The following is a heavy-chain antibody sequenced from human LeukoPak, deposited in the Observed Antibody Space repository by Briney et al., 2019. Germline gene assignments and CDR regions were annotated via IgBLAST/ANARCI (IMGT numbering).Heavy chain of an antibody. D-gene: IGHD3-22*01. CDR1: GYTFTSYD. J-gene: IGHJ4*02. Sequence: ASVKVSCKASGYTFTSYDINWVRQAPGQGLEWMGWMNPNSLNTGYAQRFQGRITLTRNTSIGTAYMELSSLRSEDTAVYYCARVDYYDSSGYSDYWGQGTLVTVSS. V-gene: IGHV1-8*03. CDR2: MNPNSLNT. CDR3: ARVDYYDSSGYSDY.